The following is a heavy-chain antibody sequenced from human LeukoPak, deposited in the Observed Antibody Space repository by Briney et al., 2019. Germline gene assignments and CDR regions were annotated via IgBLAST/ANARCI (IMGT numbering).Heavy chain of an antibody. CDR3: ARHVYGSGSYSSYYYMDV. D-gene: IGHD3-10*01. Sequence: GESLKISCQASGYKFNNFYIAWVRQMPGEGLEWVAIIYPGDSDIRYSPSIQGHVTISADKSTSTTFLQWTSLKATDTAMYYCARHVYGSGSYSSYYYMDVWGKGTTVTVSS. V-gene: IGHV5-51*01. CDR1: GYKFNNFY. CDR2: IYPGDSDI. J-gene: IGHJ6*03.